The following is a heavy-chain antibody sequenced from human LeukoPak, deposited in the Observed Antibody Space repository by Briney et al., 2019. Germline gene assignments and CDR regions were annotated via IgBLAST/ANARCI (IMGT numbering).Heavy chain of an antibody. Sequence: SETLSLTCAVYGGSFSGYYWSWIRQPPGKGLEWIGEINHSGSTNYNLSLKSRVAISVDTSKNQFSLKLGSVTAADTAVYYCARGVAAAGNWFDPWGQGTLVTVSS. J-gene: IGHJ5*02. D-gene: IGHD6-13*01. V-gene: IGHV4-34*01. CDR2: INHSGST. CDR3: ARGVAAAGNWFDP. CDR1: GGSFSGYY.